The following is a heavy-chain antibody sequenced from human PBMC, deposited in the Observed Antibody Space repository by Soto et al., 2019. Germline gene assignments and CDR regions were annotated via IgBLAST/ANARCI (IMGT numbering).Heavy chain of an antibody. CDR2: IHYSGFT. D-gene: IGHD6-13*01. J-gene: IGHJ4*02. CDR3: ARQRPSGSWDIDY. CDR1: GGSISSGSYY. V-gene: IGHV4-39*01. Sequence: SETLSLTCTVSGGSISSGSYYWGWIRQPPGKGLEWIGCIHYSGFTHYKPSLKSRVTMSVDTSKNQFSLKLSSVTAADTAVYYCARQRPSGSWDIDYWGQGTLVTVSS.